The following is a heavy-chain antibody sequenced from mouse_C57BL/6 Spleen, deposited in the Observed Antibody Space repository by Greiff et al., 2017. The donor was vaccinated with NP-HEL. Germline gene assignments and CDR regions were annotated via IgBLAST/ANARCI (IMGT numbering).Heavy chain of an antibody. CDR2: ISSGGSYT. D-gene: IGHD1-1*02. J-gene: IGHJ2*01. Sequence: EVQVVESGEGLVKPGGSLKLSCAASGFTFSSYGMSWVRQTPDKRLEWVATISSGGSYTYYPDSVKGRFTISRDNAKNTLYLQMSSLKSEDTAMYYCARHGGTGDYFDYWGQGTTLTVSS. V-gene: IGHV5-6*01. CDR3: ARHGGTGDYFDY. CDR1: GFTFSSYG.